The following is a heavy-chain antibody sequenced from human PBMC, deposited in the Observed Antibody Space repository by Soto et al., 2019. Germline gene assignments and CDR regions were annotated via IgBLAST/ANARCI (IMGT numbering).Heavy chain of an antibody. CDR1: GYTFTSYD. CDR3: ARNEILEWLSQAYYYYGMDV. J-gene: IGHJ6*02. D-gene: IGHD3-3*01. CDR2: MNPNSGNT. V-gene: IGHV1-8*01. Sequence: ASVKVSCKASGYTFTSYDINWVRQATGQGLEWMGWMNPNSGNTGYAQKFQGRVTMTRNTSISTAYMELSSLRSEDTAVYYCARNEILEWLSQAYYYYGMDVWGQGTTVTVSS.